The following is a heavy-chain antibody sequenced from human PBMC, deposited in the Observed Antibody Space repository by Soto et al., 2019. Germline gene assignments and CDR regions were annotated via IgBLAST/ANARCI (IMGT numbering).Heavy chain of an antibody. D-gene: IGHD3-3*01. CDR1: GGTFSSYA. V-gene: IGHV1-69*10. Sequence: EASVKVSCKASGGTFSSYAISWVRQAPGQGLEWMGGIIPILGTANYAQKFQGRVTITADKSTSTAYMELSSLRSEDTAVYYCARVEVSTIFGVVNPNFYYYYGMDVWGQGTTVTVSS. CDR3: ARVEVSTIFGVVNPNFYYYYGMDV. CDR2: IIPILGTA. J-gene: IGHJ6*02.